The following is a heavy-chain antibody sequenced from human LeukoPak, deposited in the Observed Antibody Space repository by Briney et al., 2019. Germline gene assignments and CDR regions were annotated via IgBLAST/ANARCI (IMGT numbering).Heavy chain of an antibody. CDR2: ISNDGSSA. D-gene: IGHD3-16*01. V-gene: IGHV3-74*01. CDR3: VRRLGDS. Sequence: GGSLRLSCAASGFTFTNDWMHWVRQAPGKGPVWVSQISNDGSSASYADSVKGRFTISRDNAKKTLYLQMNSRRAEDTAIYYCVRRLGDSWGQGTQLIVSS. J-gene: IGHJ5*01. CDR1: GFTFTNDW.